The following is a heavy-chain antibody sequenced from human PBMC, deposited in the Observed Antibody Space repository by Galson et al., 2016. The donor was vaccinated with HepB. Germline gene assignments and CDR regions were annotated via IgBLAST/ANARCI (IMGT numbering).Heavy chain of an antibody. J-gene: IGHJ6*03. CDR1: GGTFDSSA. V-gene: IGHV1-69*13. CDR3: ARGGSIFGGRDSYYYYYYMDV. Sequence: SVKVSCKASGGTFDSSAISWVRQAPGQGLEWMGGIIPIFGTPNNAQKLQGRVPITADESTNTTYLELSSLRSEDTAVYYCARGGSIFGGRDSYYYYYYMDVWGNGTTVTVSS. CDR2: IIPIFGTP. D-gene: IGHD3-3*01.